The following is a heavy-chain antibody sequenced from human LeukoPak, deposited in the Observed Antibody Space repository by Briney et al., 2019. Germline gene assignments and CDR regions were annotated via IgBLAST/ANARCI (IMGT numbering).Heavy chain of an antibody. V-gene: IGHV4-39*01. Sequence: SETLSLTCTVSGGSISSSSYYWGWIRQPPGRGLEWIGTIYYSGGTYYNPSLKSRITISVYTSKNQFSLKMTSVTAADTAVYYCARSSRGWESLPWGNWFDPWGQGTLVTVSS. CDR1: GGSISSSSYY. J-gene: IGHJ5*02. CDR2: IYYSGGT. D-gene: IGHD1-26*01. CDR3: ARSSRGWESLPWGNWFDP.